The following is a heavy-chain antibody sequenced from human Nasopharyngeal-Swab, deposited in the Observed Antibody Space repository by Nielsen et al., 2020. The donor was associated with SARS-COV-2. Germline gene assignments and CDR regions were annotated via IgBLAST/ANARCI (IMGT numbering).Heavy chain of an antibody. CDR3: VREFEATGATYLDY. Sequence: GGSLRLSCAASGFASTDYSMDWVRQAPGKGLEWVSYITSSSSTRYYADSVKGRFTVSRDNAKNSLYLQMSSLRDEDTAVYYCVREFEATGATYLDYWGLGTLVTVSS. D-gene: IGHD1-26*01. CDR1: GFASTDYS. CDR2: ITSSSSTR. V-gene: IGHV3-48*02. J-gene: IGHJ4*02.